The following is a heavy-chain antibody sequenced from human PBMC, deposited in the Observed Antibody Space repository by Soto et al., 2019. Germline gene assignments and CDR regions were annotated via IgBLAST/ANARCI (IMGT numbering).Heavy chain of an antibody. CDR2: ITPGGSIT. Sequence: EEQLVESGGGLVQPGGALRLSCAASGFTFSSYWMHWVRQAPGKGLVLVSRITPGGSITTYADSVKGRLTISRDNAKNTLYLQLNSLRCEDTAVYYCARVPTGKYGVWNKWGQGTLVTVSS. J-gene: IGHJ4*02. CDR1: GFTFSSYW. D-gene: IGHD2-8*01. V-gene: IGHV3-74*01. CDR3: ARVPTGKYGVWNK.